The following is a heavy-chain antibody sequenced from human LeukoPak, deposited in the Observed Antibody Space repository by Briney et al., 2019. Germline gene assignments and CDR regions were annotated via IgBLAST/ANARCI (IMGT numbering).Heavy chain of an antibody. CDR1: GGSFSGYY. V-gene: IGHV4-34*01. CDR2: IYYSGST. D-gene: IGHD3-16*01. Sequence: SETLSLTCAVYGGSFSGYYWGWIRQPPGKGLEWIGSIYYSGSTYYNPSLKSRVTISVDTSKNQFSLKLSSVTAADTAVYYCARFMITFGGVPSDWFDPWGQGTLVTVSS. CDR3: ARFMITFGGVPSDWFDP. J-gene: IGHJ5*02.